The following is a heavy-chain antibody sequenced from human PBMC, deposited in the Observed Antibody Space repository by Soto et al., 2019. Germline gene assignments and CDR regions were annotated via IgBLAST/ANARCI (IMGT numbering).Heavy chain of an antibody. CDR2: MNPNSGNT. J-gene: IGHJ5*02. V-gene: IGHV1-8*01. Sequence: QVQLVQSGAEVKKPGASVKVSCKASGYTFTSYDINWVRQATGQGLEWMGSMNPNSGNTGYAQKLQGRVTMTRNTAICTAYMELSSLRSEDTAVYYCARWFLRSIVVVVAAARGNWFDPWGQGTLVTVSS. D-gene: IGHD2-15*01. CDR3: ARWFLRSIVVVVAAARGNWFDP. CDR1: GYTFTSYD.